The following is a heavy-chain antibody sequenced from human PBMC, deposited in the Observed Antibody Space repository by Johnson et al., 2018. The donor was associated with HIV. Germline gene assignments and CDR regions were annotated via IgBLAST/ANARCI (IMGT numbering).Heavy chain of an antibody. J-gene: IGHJ3*02. CDR2: ISWISGTI. Sequence: VQLVESGGGLVQPGGSLRLSCSASGFTFSSYAMSWVRQAPGKGLEWVSAISWISGTIGYADSVKGRFNISRDNAKKSMYLQMDSLRAEDTALYYCAKDLRLSSGQWLVQGGAFDIWGQGTMVTVSS. V-gene: IGHV3-9*01. CDR1: GFTFSSYA. CDR3: AKDLRLSSGQWLVQGGAFDI. D-gene: IGHD6-19*01.